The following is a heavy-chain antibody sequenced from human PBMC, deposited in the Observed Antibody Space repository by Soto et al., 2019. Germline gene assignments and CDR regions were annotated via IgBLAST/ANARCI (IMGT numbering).Heavy chain of an antibody. D-gene: IGHD3-3*01. J-gene: IGHJ4*02. CDR2: IIPIFGTA. CDR1: GGTFSSYA. Sequence: GASVKVSCKASGGTFSSYAISWVRQAPGQGLEWMGGIIPIFGTANYAQKFQGRVTITADESTSTAYMELSSLRSEDTAVYYCAREAPPGTYYDFWSGYYIWGQGTLVTVSS. CDR3: AREAPPGTYYDFWSGYYI. V-gene: IGHV1-69*13.